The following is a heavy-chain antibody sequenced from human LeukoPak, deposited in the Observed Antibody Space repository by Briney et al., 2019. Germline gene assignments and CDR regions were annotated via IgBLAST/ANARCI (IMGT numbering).Heavy chain of an antibody. CDR3: AKVEHSRSPDY. CDR1: GFTFSSYG. CDR2: ISYDGSNK. D-gene: IGHD4-4*01. Sequence: GALRLSCAASGFTFSSYGMHWVRQAPGKGLEWVAVISYDGSNKYYADSVKGRFTISRDNSKNTLYLQMNSLRAEDTAVYYCAKVEHSRSPDYWGQGTLVTVSS. V-gene: IGHV3-30*18. J-gene: IGHJ4*02.